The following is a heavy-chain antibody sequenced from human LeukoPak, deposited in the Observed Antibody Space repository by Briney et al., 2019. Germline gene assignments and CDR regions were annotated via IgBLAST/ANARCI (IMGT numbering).Heavy chain of an antibody. Sequence: SETLSLTCTVSGGSISSYYWSWIRQPPGKGLEWIGYIYYSGSTNYNPSLKGRVTISVDTSKNQFSLKLSSVTAADTAVYYCARGCSGGSCYSKYYYYGMDAWGQGTTVTVSS. CDR3: ARGCSGGSCYSKYYYYGMDA. J-gene: IGHJ6*02. CDR2: IYYSGST. CDR1: GGSISSYY. V-gene: IGHV4-59*08. D-gene: IGHD2-15*01.